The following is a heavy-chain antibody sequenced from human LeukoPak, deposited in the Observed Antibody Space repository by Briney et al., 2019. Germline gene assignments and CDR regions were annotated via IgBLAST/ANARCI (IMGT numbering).Heavy chain of an antibody. D-gene: IGHD5-12*01. CDR2: TSGSGVNS. Sequence: PGGSLRLSCAASGFTLRSYDMSWVPQAPGKGLEWVAATSGSGVNSYYADSVRGRFTTSRDNSQNTLYLQMDSLRAEDTALYYCAKEYSGYDFDYWGQGTLVTVSS. V-gene: IGHV3-23*01. CDR3: AKEYSGYDFDY. CDR1: GFTLRSYD. J-gene: IGHJ4*02.